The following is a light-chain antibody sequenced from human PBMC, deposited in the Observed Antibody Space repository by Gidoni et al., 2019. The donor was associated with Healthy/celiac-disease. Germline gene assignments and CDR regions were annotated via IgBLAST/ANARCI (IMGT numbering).Light chain of an antibody. CDR3: QQYNDWPPYS. Sequence: EIVMTHSPATLSVSPGERATLSCRASQSVSSNLAWYQQKPGQAPSLLIYGASTRPTGIPARFSGSGSGTEFTLTISSLQYEDFAVYYWQQYNDWPPYSFGQGTKLEIK. V-gene: IGKV3-15*01. CDR2: GAS. CDR1: QSVSSN. J-gene: IGKJ2*03.